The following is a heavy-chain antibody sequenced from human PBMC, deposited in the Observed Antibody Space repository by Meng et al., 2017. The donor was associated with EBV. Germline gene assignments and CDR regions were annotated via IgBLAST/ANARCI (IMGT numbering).Heavy chain of an antibody. CDR2: ITPVFGIA. D-gene: IGHD5-12*01. CDR3: VRDLWLRIGECV. J-gene: IGHJ4*02. CDR1: GDNFNNFG. V-gene: IGHV1-69*17. Sequence: QVQLGQSGAEVKKPGSSVKASCKVSGDNFNNFGISWVRQAPGQGLEWMGDITPVFGIANYAESFQGRVTISADTSTRTAYMDLSSLRSDDTAVYYCVRDLWLRIGECVWGQGTLVTVSS.